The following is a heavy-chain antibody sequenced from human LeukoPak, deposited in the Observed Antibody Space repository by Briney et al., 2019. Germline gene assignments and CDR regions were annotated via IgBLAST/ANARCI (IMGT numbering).Heavy chain of an antibody. D-gene: IGHD3-16*01. CDR3: AKTDRGELYGGLDY. Sequence: RPGESLRLSCAGSGFTLSDYWMSWVRQAPGKGLEWVANIKQDGSEKYYVDSVKGRFTISRDNAKNSLYLQMNSLRAEDTALYYCAKTDRGELYGGLDYWGQGTLVTVSS. CDR1: GFTLSDYW. V-gene: IGHV3-7*03. CDR2: IKQDGSEK. J-gene: IGHJ4*02.